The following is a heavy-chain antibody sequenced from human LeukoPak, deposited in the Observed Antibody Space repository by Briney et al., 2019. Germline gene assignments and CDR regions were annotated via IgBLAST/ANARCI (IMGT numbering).Heavy chain of an antibody. CDR1: GFTFSSYG. CDR3: AKARCSSTSCNEAYYFDY. V-gene: IGHV3-30*02. Sequence: GGSLRLSCAASGFTFSSYGMHWVRQAPGKGLEWVAFIRYDGSNKYYADSVKGRFTISRDNSKNTLYLQMNSLRAEDTAVYYCAKARCSSTSCNEAYYFDYWGQGTLVTVSS. CDR2: IRYDGSNK. D-gene: IGHD2-2*01. J-gene: IGHJ4*02.